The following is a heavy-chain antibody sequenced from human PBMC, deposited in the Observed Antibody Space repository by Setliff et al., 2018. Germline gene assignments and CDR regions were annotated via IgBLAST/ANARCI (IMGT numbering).Heavy chain of an antibody. Sequence: GGSLRLSCTASGFTFSNCWVSWVRQAPGKGLEWVASINPGGSEKYYVDSVKGRFTISRDNAKNSLSLQMNDLRVEDTAVYYCARDVFDFRTGQADPWGQGTLVTVS. CDR3: ARDVFDFRTGQADP. CDR2: INPGGSEK. CDR1: GFTFSNCW. D-gene: IGHD3-3*01. V-gene: IGHV3-7*01. J-gene: IGHJ5*02.